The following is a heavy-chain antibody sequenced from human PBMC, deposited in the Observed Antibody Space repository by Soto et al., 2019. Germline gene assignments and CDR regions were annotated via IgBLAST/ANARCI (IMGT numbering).Heavy chain of an antibody. CDR3: ARDQDWAFDH. CDR2: IGFSSSTT. J-gene: IGHJ4*02. Sequence: LRLSCAASGFALSSYTMNWVRQAPGKGLEWVSYIGFSSSTTSYADSVRGRFTISRDIASNSLYLQMNSLRDEDTAVYYCARDQDWAFDHWGQGILVTVSS. D-gene: IGHD3-9*01. CDR1: GFALSSYT. V-gene: IGHV3-48*02.